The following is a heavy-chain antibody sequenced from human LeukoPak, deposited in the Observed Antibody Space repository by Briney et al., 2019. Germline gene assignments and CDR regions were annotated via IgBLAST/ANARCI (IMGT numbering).Heavy chain of an antibody. CDR2: ISSSGSTI. J-gene: IGHJ4*02. V-gene: IGHV3-11*01. D-gene: IGHD3-3*01. Sequence: PGGSLRLSCAASGFTFSDYYMSWIRQAPGKGLEWVSYISSSGSTIYYADSMKGRFTISRDNAKNSLYLQMNSLRAEDTAVYYCARERAYDFWSGYYYYFDYWGQGTLVTVSS. CDR3: ARERAYDFWSGYYYYFDY. CDR1: GFTFSDYY.